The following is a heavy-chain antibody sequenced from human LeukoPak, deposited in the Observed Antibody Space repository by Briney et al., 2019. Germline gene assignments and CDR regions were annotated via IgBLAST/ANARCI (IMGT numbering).Heavy chain of an antibody. V-gene: IGHV3-23*01. CDR2: VSPNGETA. D-gene: IGHD5-18*01. CDR1: GFIFRNYG. Sequence: GGTLRLSCAASGFIFRNYGMNWVRQPPGKGLEWVSGVSPNGETAYYADSVKGRFTISRYNSKNTAYLQVRSLRAEDTAVYYCAKDLGWIQFGYWGQGALVTVSS. CDR3: AKDLGWIQFGY. J-gene: IGHJ4*02.